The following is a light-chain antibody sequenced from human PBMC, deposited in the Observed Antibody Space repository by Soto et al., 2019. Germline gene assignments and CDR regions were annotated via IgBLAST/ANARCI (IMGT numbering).Light chain of an antibody. J-gene: IGKJ5*01. V-gene: IGKV3-11*01. CDR3: QQRSNWPPIT. Sequence: EIVLTQSPATLSLSPGERATLSCRASQSVSSYLVWYQQKPAQAPRLLIYDASNRATSIPARFSGSGSGTDFTLTISSLEPEEFAVYYCQQRSNWPPITFGQGTRLEIK. CDR1: QSVSSY. CDR2: DAS.